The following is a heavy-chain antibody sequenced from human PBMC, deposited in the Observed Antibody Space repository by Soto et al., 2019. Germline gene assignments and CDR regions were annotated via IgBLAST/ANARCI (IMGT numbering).Heavy chain of an antibody. V-gene: IGHV4-59*01. J-gene: IGHJ6*04. CDR3: ARASRPYYYYGMDV. D-gene: IGHD6-6*01. CDR2: IHYSGNR. CDR1: GDSIIIYF. Sequence: ETRSLTCTGSGDSIIIYFWTWSRQCPGKGLQWIGYIHYSGNRNYNPSLKSRVTMSVDKSKNKFSLRLTYVTAADKAVYYCARASRPYYYYGMDVWGKGNTVT.